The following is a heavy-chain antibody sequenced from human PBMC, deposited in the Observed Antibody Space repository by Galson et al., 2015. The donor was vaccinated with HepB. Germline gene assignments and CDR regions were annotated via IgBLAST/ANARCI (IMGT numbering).Heavy chain of an antibody. V-gene: IGHV3-23*01. CDR1: GFTFSSYA. CDR3: SKDLEDDFWSGYYTFPPELYGMDV. D-gene: IGHD3-3*01. CDR2: ISGSGGST. Sequence: SLRLSCAASGFTFSSYAMSWVRQAPGKGLEWVSAISGSGGSTYYADSVKGRFTISRDNSKDTLYLQMNSLRAEDTAVYYCSKDLEDDFWSGYYTFPPELYGMDVWGQGTTVTVSS. J-gene: IGHJ6*02.